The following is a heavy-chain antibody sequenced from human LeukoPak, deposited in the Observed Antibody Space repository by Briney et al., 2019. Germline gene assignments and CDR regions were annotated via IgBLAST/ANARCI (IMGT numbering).Heavy chain of an antibody. CDR2: IYYSGST. Sequence: SETLSLTCTVSGGSISSDGYYWSWIRQHPGKGLEWIGYIYYSGSTYSNPSLKSRVTISVDTSKNQFSLNLSSVTAADTAVYYCARYCSSTNCYKGGFDPWGQGTLVTVSS. V-gene: IGHV4-31*03. CDR3: ARYCSSTNCYKGGFDP. D-gene: IGHD2-2*02. J-gene: IGHJ5*02. CDR1: GGSISSDGYY.